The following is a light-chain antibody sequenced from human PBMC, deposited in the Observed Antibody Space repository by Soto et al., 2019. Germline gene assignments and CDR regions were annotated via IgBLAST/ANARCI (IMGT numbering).Light chain of an antibody. V-gene: IGLV1-44*01. Sequence: QSVLTQPPSASATPGQRVTISCSGRSSDVGSNTVNWYQQFPGAAPKLLIYSNDQRPSGVPDRFSASKSGTSASLAISGLQSEDEADYYCATWDDSLFGHVFGTGTKVTAL. J-gene: IGLJ1*01. CDR1: SSDVGSNT. CDR3: ATWDDSLFGHV. CDR2: SND.